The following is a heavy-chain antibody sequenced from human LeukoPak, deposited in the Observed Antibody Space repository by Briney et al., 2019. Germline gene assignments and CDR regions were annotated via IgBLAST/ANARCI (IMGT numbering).Heavy chain of an antibody. CDR2: IKQDGSDK. CDR1: GFTFSSYW. Sequence: GGSLRLSCAASGFTFSSYWMSWVRQAPGKGLEWVANIKQDGSDKYYVDSLKGRFTISRDNAKKSLYLQMNSLRAEETAVYYCARGGGDYFAYYFDYWGQGTLVTVSS. V-gene: IGHV3-7*01. D-gene: IGHD4-17*01. J-gene: IGHJ4*02. CDR3: ARGGGDYFAYYFDY.